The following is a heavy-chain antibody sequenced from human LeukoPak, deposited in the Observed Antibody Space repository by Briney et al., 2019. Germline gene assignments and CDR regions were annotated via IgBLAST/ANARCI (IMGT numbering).Heavy chain of an antibody. D-gene: IGHD5-12*01. V-gene: IGHV3-23*01. J-gene: IGHJ3*01. Sequence: GGSLRLSCAASGFMFRDAAMTWVRQAPGKGLEWVSLIASSGLNTYYADSVRGRFTISRDNSKSTLSLQMNRLRVEDTAIYYCARDIELSTWGLGTLVTVSS. CDR1: GFMFRDAA. CDR2: IASSGLNT. CDR3: ARDIELST.